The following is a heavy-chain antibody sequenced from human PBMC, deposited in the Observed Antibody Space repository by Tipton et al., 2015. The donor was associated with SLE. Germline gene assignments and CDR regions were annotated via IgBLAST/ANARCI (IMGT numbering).Heavy chain of an antibody. CDR2: IYYSGST. J-gene: IGHJ5*02. CDR3: ARQKGCSSTSCYPWFDP. D-gene: IGHD2-2*01. CDR1: GGSISSSSYY. Sequence: TLSLTCTVSGGSISSSSYYWGWIRQPPGKGLEWIGSIYYSGSTYYNPSLKSRVTISVDTSKNQFSLKLSSVTAADTAVYYCARQKGCSSTSCYPWFDPWGQGTLVTVSS. V-gene: IGHV4-39*01.